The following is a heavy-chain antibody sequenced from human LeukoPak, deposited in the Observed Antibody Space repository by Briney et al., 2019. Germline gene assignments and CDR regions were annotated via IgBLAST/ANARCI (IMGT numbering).Heavy chain of an antibody. J-gene: IGHJ4*02. V-gene: IGHV3-30*04. CDR2: ISYDGSNK. CDR1: GFTFSSYA. CDR3: ATAGGH. Sequence: PGRSLRLSCAASGFTFSSYAMHWVRQAPGKGLEWVAVISYDGSNKYYADSVKGRFTISRDNSKNTLYLQMNSLRAEDTAVYYCATAGGHWGQGTLVTVSS. D-gene: IGHD6-19*01.